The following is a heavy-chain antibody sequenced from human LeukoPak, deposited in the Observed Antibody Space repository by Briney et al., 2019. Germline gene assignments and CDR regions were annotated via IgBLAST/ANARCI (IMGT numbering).Heavy chain of an antibody. J-gene: IGHJ4*02. CDR2: TVYRSKWSN. Sequence: SQTLSLTCVIAEDSVSSNTATWNWIRQSPSRGLEWLGRTVYRSKWSNDFSPSLKRRININPDTSKNQFSLHLKYVTPEDTAVYYCARGKYTSGSPFDYWGQGTLVTVSS. CDR1: EDSVSSNTAT. D-gene: IGHD5-12*01. V-gene: IGHV6-1*01. CDR3: ARGKYTSGSPFDY.